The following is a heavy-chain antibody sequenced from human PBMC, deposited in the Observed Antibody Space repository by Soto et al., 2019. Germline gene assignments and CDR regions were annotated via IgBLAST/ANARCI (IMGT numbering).Heavy chain of an antibody. Sequence: GGSLRLSCAASGFTFSDYYMSWIRQAPGKGLEWVSYISSSGSTIYYADSVKGRFTISRDNAKNSLYLQMNSLRAEDTAVYYCARPPQGGSSWSLSPDAFDIWGQGTMVTVSS. CDR2: ISSSGSTI. CDR3: ARPPQGGSSWSLSPDAFDI. J-gene: IGHJ3*02. V-gene: IGHV3-11*01. CDR1: GFTFSDYY. D-gene: IGHD6-13*01.